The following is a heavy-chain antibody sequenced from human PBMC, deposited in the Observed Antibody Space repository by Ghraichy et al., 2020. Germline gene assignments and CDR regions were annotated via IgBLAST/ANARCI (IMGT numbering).Heavy chain of an antibody. CDR3: ARDRRITMVQGVIRPYGMDV. V-gene: IGHV4-30-4*01. CDR2: IYYSGST. Sequence: QTLSLTCTVSGGSISSGDYYWSWIRQPPGKGLEWIGYIYYSGSTYYNPSLKSRVTISVDTSKNQFSLKLSSVTAADTAVYYCARDRRITMVQGVIRPYGMDVWGQGTTVTVSS. D-gene: IGHD3-10*01. CDR1: GGSISSGDYY. J-gene: IGHJ6*02.